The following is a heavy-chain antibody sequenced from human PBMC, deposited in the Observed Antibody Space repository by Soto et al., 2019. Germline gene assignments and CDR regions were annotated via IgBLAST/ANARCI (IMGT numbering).Heavy chain of an antibody. J-gene: IGHJ6*02. V-gene: IGHV4-39*01. Sequence: QVQLQESGPGLVKPSETLSLTCTVSGDSVSSSYYYWGWIRQPPGKGLEWIGSIFYSRSTYYNPSRSSRVTISVDTSKNQFSLKLSSVTAADTAVYYCARRGSSRQIYHYGMDVWGPGTTVTVSS. CDR1: GDSVSSSYYY. CDR3: ARRGSSRQIYHYGMDV. D-gene: IGHD6-13*01. CDR2: IFYSRST.